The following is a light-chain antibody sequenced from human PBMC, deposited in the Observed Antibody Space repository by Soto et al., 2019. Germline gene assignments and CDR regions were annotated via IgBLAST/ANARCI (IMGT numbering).Light chain of an antibody. CDR1: SSDVGAYNY. J-gene: IGLJ2*01. V-gene: IGLV2-8*01. CDR2: EVN. Sequence: QSALTQPPAASGSTGQSVTISCTGTSSDVGAYNYVSWYQQHPGKAPKLIIYEVNERPSGVPDRFSRSKSGNTASLTVYGLQAEDEADYFFSSYAASHNVVFGGGTKLTVL. CDR3: SSYAASHNVV.